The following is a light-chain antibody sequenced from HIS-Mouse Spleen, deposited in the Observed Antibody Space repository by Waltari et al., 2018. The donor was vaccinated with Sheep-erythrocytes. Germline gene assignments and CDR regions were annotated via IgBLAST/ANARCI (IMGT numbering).Light chain of an antibody. Sequence: QSALTQPASVSGSPGQSITISCTGTSSHVGGYNYVSWYQQHPGKAPKRMIYDVSNRPSGVSNRFSGSKSGNTASLTISGLQAEDEADYYCSSYTSSSTLVFGTGTKVTVL. V-gene: IGLV2-14*03. CDR3: SSYTSSSTLV. J-gene: IGLJ1*01. CDR1: SSHVGGYNY. CDR2: DVS.